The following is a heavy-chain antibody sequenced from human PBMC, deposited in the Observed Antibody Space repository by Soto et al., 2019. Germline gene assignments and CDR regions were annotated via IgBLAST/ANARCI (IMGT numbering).Heavy chain of an antibody. Sequence: QVQLVQSVAEVKKPGSSVKVSCKASGGTFSSYAISWVRQAPGQGLEWMGGIIPIFGTANYAQKFQGRVTITEDESTSTAYIELRSLRSEDTAVYYCATSPGYCSSTSCYAHLNYYYGRDVWGQGTTVTVSS. J-gene: IGHJ6*02. CDR1: GGTFSSYA. CDR2: IIPIFGTA. V-gene: IGHV1-69*01. D-gene: IGHD2-2*01. CDR3: ATSPGYCSSTSCYAHLNYYYGRDV.